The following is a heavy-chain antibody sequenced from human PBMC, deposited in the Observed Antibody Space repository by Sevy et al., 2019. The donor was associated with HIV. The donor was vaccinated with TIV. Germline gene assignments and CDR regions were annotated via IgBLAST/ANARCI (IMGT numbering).Heavy chain of an antibody. CDR2: LYYEGTT. Sequence: SETLSLTCGVSGGSINSISNYWGWIRQPPGRELEWIGSLYYEGTTYYNPSLQSRVRISGNTSKNLFSLDLTSVTAADTAVYHCASLSPFYHDMDVWGKGTTVTVSS. CDR1: GGSINSISNY. J-gene: IGHJ6*03. V-gene: IGHV4-39*01. CDR3: ASLSPFYHDMDV.